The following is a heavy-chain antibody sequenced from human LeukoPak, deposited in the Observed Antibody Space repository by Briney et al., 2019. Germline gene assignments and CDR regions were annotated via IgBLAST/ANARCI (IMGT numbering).Heavy chain of an antibody. D-gene: IGHD3-22*01. J-gene: IGHJ3*02. CDR1: GGSISSSSYY. Sequence: SETLSLTCTVSGGSISSSSYYWGWIRQPPGKGLEWIGSIYYSGSTYYNPSLKSRVTISVDTSKNQFSLKLSSVTAAVTAVYYCARVSFVVMGAFDIWGQGRMVTVSS. V-gene: IGHV4-39*07. CDR2: IYYSGST. CDR3: ARVSFVVMGAFDI.